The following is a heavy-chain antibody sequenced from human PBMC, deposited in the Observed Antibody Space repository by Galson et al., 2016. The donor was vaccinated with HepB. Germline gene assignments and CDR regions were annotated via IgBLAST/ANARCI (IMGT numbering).Heavy chain of an antibody. CDR2: VYYSGAT. D-gene: IGHD3-10*01. Sequence: EPLSLTCSVSSGSISSSSYYWGWIRQSPGRGLEWIGSVYYSGATYYNPSLKSRVTISVDTSTIEFSVRLRSGTAADTAVYYCTRQSYGFTGSGTHKDWYFDLWGRGTLVTVSS. CDR1: SGSISSSSYY. J-gene: IGHJ2*01. V-gene: IGHV4-39*01. CDR3: TRQSYGFTGSGTHKDWYFDL.